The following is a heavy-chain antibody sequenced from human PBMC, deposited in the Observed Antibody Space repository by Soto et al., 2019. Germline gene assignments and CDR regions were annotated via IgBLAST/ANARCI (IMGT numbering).Heavy chain of an antibody. CDR1: GDTLSHYG. CDR2: TTAILGTR. D-gene: IGHD5-18*01. CDR3: AAGDSSDTGDH. J-gene: IGHJ4*02. V-gene: IGHV1-69*13. Sequence: LVKGSCKASGDTLSHYGVSWVRQVPGKGLEWMGGTTAILGTRDYAQKFQGRMTITSDESTTTSYMELNSLTSDDTAVYYCAAGDSSDTGDHWGQGTLVTVSS.